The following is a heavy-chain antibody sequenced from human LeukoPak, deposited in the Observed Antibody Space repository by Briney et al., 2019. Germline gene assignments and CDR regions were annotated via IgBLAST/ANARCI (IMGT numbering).Heavy chain of an antibody. V-gene: IGHV1-69*13. CDR3: ARGYVNEAYGSGSYYNPYYYGMDV. Sequence: SVKLSCKSSGGTYSSYAIMCVRQAPPQGFEWMVGILPIFGTANYTQKSEHRDTNTADESTSTPYMGLSSLRSEDAAVYYCARGYVNEAYGSGSYYNPYYYGMDVWGQGTTVTVSS. CDR2: ILPIFGTA. CDR1: GGTYSSYA. J-gene: IGHJ6*02. D-gene: IGHD3-10*01.